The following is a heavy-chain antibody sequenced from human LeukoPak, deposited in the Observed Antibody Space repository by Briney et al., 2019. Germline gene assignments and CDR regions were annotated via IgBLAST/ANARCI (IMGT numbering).Heavy chain of an antibody. CDR1: GFTFSSYA. Sequence: GGSLRLSCAASGFTFSSYAMNWVRQAPGKGLEWVSAISGSGGSTYYADSVKGRFTISRDNSKNTLYLQMNSLRAEDTAIYYCAKGPCTSCYPFDYWGQGTLVTVSS. J-gene: IGHJ4*02. V-gene: IGHV3-23*01. D-gene: IGHD2-2*01. CDR2: ISGSGGST. CDR3: AKGPCTSCYPFDY.